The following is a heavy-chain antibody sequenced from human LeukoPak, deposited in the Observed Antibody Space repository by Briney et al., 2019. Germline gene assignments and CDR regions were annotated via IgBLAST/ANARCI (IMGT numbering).Heavy chain of an antibody. V-gene: IGHV1-8*01. Sequence: GASVKVSCKASGYTFTSYDINWVRQATGQGFEWMGWMNPNSGNTGYAQKFHGRVTMTRNTSISTAYMELSSLRSEDTAVYYCARGYTMTTVTRVYWGQGTLVTVSS. J-gene: IGHJ4*02. CDR1: GYTFTSYD. CDR2: MNPNSGNT. D-gene: IGHD4-17*01. CDR3: ARGYTMTTVTRVY.